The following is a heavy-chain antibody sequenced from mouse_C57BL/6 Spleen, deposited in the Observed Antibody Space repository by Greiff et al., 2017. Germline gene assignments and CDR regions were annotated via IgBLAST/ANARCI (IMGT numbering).Heavy chain of an antibody. CDR3: AIFSGGYYFDY. CDR2: IHPSDSDT. Sequence: QVQLKQPGAELVKPGASVKVSCKASGYTFTSYWMHWVKQRPGQGLEWIGRIHPSDSDTNYNQKFKGKATLTVDKSSSTAYMQLSSLTSEDSAVYYCAIFSGGYYFDYWGKGTTLTVSS. V-gene: IGHV1-74*01. J-gene: IGHJ2*01. CDR1: GYTFTSYW. D-gene: IGHD4-1*01.